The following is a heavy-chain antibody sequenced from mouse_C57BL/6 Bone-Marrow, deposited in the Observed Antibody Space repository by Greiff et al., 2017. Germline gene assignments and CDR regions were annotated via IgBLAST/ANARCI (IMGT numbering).Heavy chain of an antibody. CDR3: ARGSSYPYWYFDV. CDR1: GYTFTDYE. V-gene: IGHV1-15*01. CDR2: IDPETGGT. D-gene: IGHD1-1*01. Sequence: QVQLQQSGAELVRPGASVTLSCKASGYTFTDYEMHWVKQTPVHGLEWIGAIDPETGGTAYNQKFKGKAILTADKSSSTAYMELRSLTSEDSAVYYCARGSSYPYWYFDVWGTGTTVTVSS. J-gene: IGHJ1*03.